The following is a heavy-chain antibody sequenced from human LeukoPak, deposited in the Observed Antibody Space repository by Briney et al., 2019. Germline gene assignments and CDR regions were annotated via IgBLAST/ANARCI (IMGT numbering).Heavy chain of an antibody. CDR3: ARDGHSSSWYLYYDSSGSLFDY. CDR1: GFTFSSYS. D-gene: IGHD3-22*01. V-gene: IGHV3-21*01. J-gene: IGHJ4*02. Sequence: GGSLRLSCAASGFTFSSYSMNWVRQAPGKGLEWVSSISSSSSYIYYADSVKGRFTISRDNAKNSLYLQMNSLRAEDTAVYYCARDGHSSSWYLYYDSSGSLFDYWGQGTLVTVSS. CDR2: ISSSSSYI.